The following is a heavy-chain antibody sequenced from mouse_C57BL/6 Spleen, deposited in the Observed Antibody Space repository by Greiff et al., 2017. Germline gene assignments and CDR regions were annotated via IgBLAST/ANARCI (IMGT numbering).Heavy chain of an antibody. D-gene: IGHD2-5*01. V-gene: IGHV5-9-1*02. J-gene: IGHJ4*01. CDR1: GFTFSSYA. CDR2: ISSGGDYI. Sequence: EVKLQESGEGLVKPGGSLKLSCAASGFTFSSYAMSWVRQTPEKRLEWVAYISSGGDYIYYADTVKGRFTISRDNARNTLYLQMSSLKSEDTAMYYCTRDRSNYEAMDYWGQGTSVTVSS. CDR3: TRDRSNYEAMDY.